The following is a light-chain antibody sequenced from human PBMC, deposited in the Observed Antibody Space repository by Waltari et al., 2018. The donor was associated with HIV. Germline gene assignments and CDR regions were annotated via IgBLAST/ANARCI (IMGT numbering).Light chain of an antibody. CDR1: TSNMANVI. CDR2: KDT. V-gene: IGLV1-47*01. J-gene: IGLJ1*01. CDR3: VGWDSRLRGYV. Sequence: QSVLTLPPSPSAAPGHWVTISCSGSTSNMANVIVSWYQQFPGAAPKLLIYKDTQRPSGVPDRFTGSKSGTSASLAIGGLRSDDEADYYCVGWDSRLRGYVFGAGTKVTVL.